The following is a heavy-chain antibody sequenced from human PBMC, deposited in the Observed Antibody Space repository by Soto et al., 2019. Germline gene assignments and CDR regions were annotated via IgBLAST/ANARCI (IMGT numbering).Heavy chain of an antibody. CDR1: GYSFTSYW. D-gene: IGHD2-8*02. CDR3: ASSVLVTSTMNYFDL. CDR2: IDPSDSYT. J-gene: IGHJ4*02. V-gene: IGHV5-10-1*01. Sequence: PGESLKISCKGSGYSFTSYWIGWVRQMPGKGLEWMGRIDPSDSYTNYSPSFQGHVTISADKSISTAYLQWSSLKASDTAMYYCASSVLVTSTMNYFDLWGQGTLVTVSS.